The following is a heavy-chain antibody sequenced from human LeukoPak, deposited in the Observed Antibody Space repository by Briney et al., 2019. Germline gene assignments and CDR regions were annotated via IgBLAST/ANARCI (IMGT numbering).Heavy chain of an antibody. V-gene: IGHV1-69*13. D-gene: IGHD4-17*01. CDR2: IIPVFGTA. CDR3: ARESNYGDYEVSGDWDY. Sequence: GASVKVSCKSSGGTFSSYGISWVRQAPGQGLEWMGGIIPVFGTANYAQRFQGRVTITADESTSTAYMELSSLRSEDTAVYYCARESNYGDYEVSGDWDYWGQGTLVTVSS. CDR1: GGTFSSYG. J-gene: IGHJ4*02.